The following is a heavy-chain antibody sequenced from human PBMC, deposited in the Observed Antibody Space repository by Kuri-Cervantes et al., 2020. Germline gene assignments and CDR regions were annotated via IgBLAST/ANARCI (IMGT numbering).Heavy chain of an antibody. D-gene: IGHD1-26*01. CDR2: ISSSSSTI. CDR3: ARAAHWDSGSYSLLGY. V-gene: IGHV3-48*02. J-gene: IGHJ4*02. Sequence: GGSLRLSCAASGFTVSSNYMSWVRQAPGKGLEWVSYISSSSSTIYYADSVKGRFTISRDNAKNSLYLQMNSLRDEDTAVYYCARAAHWDSGSYSLLGYWGQGTLVTVSS. CDR1: GFTVSSNY.